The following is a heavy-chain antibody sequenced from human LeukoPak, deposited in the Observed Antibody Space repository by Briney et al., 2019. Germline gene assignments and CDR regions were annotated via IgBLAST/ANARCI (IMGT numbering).Heavy chain of an antibody. CDR3: ARGYTSGSPYLDF. J-gene: IGHJ4*02. V-gene: IGHV3-30*02. Sequence: GGSLRLSCAASGFTFSNFGMHWVRQAPGKGLEWVAFIRFDGSNKYYADSVRGRFTFSRDNSKNTLYLQMESLRAEDTVVYYCARGYTSGSPYLDFWGQGTLVTVSS. CDR1: GFTFSNFG. D-gene: IGHD3-10*01. CDR2: IRFDGSNK.